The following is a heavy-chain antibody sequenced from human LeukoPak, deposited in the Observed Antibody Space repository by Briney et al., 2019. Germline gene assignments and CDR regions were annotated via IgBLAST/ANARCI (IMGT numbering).Heavy chain of an antibody. J-gene: IGHJ4*02. Sequence: SEPLSLPCPVSGGSISSYYWSWTRQPPGKGLEWIGYIYYSGTTHYNPSLKSRVTISVDTSKNQFSLKLSSVTAADTAGYYCARGGWFGQVWGQGTLVTVSS. CDR1: GGSISSYY. CDR3: ARGGWFGQV. V-gene: IGHV4-59*01. CDR2: IYYSGTT. D-gene: IGHD3-10*01.